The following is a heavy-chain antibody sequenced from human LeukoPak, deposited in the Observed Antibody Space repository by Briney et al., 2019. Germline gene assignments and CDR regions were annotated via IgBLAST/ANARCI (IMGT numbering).Heavy chain of an antibody. D-gene: IGHD6-13*01. J-gene: IGHJ4*02. CDR2: IYYSGST. Sequence: SETLSLTCTVSGASISSGDSYWSWIRQPPGKGLEWIGSIYYSGSTYYNPSLKSRVTISVDTSKNQFSLKLSSVTAADTAVYYCVRRSSSWYGGEYYFDYWGQGTLVTVSS. V-gene: IGHV4-30-2*03. CDR3: VRRSSSWYGGEYYFDY. CDR1: GASISSGDSY.